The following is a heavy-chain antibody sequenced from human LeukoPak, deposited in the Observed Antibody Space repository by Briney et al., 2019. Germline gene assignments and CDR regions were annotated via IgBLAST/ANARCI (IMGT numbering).Heavy chain of an antibody. Sequence: SETLSLTCTVSGGSISSGSYYWSWIRQPAGKGLEWIGRIYTSGSTNYNPSLKSRVTISVDTSKNQFSLKLSSVTAADTAVYYCARSRGYSYGYLLSVDMWGQGTMVTVSS. V-gene: IGHV4-61*02. CDR1: GGSISSGSYY. CDR2: IYTSGST. D-gene: IGHD5-18*01. CDR3: ARSRGYSYGYLLSVDM. J-gene: IGHJ3*02.